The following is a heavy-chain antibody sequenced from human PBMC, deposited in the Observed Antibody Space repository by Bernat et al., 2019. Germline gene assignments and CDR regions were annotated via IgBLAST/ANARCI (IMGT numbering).Heavy chain of an antibody. CDR2: TYYSGST. CDR1: GGSISSGGYY. V-gene: IGHV4-31*03. D-gene: IGHD3-10*01. CDR3: ARVITMVRGVINWFDP. J-gene: IGHJ5*02. Sequence: QVQLQESGPGLVKPSQTLSLTCTVSGGSISSGGYYWSWIRQHPGQGLEWIGYTYYSGSTYYNPSLKSRVTISVDTSKNQFSLKLSAVTAADSAVYSCARVITMVRGVINWFDPWGQGTLVTVSS.